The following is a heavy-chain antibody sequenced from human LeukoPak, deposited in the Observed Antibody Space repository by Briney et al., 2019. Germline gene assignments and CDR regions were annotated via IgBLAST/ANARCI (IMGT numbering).Heavy chain of an antibody. J-gene: IGHJ5*02. CDR1: GYTFNGYY. CDR3: ARAYSICFDP. Sequence: ASVKVSCKASGYTFNGYYMHWVLQAPGQGLEWMGWINTNSGGTNYAQKFQGRVTMTRDTSISTAYMELSRLRTEDTAVYYYARAYSICFDPWGQGTLVTVSS. D-gene: IGHD4-11*01. CDR2: INTNSGGT. V-gene: IGHV1-2*02.